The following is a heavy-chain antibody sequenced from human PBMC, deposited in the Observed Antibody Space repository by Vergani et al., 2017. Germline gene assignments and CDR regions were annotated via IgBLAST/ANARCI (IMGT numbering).Heavy chain of an antibody. J-gene: IGHJ4*02. Sequence: EVQLLQSGGGVIQPGGSVRLSCAASGFTFSSHAMSWVRQGHGQGLEWVSSIKNTGDSTHYADSVKGRFTISRDNSKNTLYLQMDSLRSEDTALYYCAKYLRDSTDGLPDSWGPGTLVIVSS. D-gene: IGHD2-21*02. CDR2: IKNTGDST. CDR1: GFTFSSHA. CDR3: AKYLRDSTDGLPDS. V-gene: IGHV3-23*01.